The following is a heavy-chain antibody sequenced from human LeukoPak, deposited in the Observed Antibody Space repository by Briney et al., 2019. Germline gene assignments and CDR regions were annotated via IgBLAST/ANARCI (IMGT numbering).Heavy chain of an antibody. J-gene: IGHJ3*02. Sequence: ASVKVSCKVSGYTLTELSMHWVRQAPGKGLEWMGGFDPEVGKTIYAQKFQGRVTMTEDTSTDTAYMELSRLRSDDTAVYYCARVASDSSGYRAFDIWGQGTMVTVSS. CDR1: GYTLTELS. CDR2: FDPEVGKT. V-gene: IGHV1-24*01. D-gene: IGHD3-22*01. CDR3: ARVASDSSGYRAFDI.